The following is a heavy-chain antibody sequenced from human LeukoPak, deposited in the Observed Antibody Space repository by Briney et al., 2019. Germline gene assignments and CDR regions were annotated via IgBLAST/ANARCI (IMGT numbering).Heavy chain of an antibody. Sequence: PSETLSLTCTVSGGSITSHSWSWVRQPPGKGLEGSGYIFYSGHTNYNPSLRSRVTISVDTSKTQFSLRLTSVTAADTAAYYCARDTDRRSSPGSWFDPWGQGTLVTVSS. CDR2: IFYSGHT. CDR1: GGSITSHS. V-gene: IGHV4-59*11. CDR3: ARDTDRRSSPGSWFDP. J-gene: IGHJ5*02. D-gene: IGHD2-15*01.